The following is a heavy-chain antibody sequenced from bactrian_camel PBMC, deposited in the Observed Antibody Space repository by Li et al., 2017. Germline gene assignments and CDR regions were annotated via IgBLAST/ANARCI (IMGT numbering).Heavy chain of an antibody. Sequence: HVQLVESGGGAVQTGGSLKLSCAVSGYLYAQYCMGWFRQSPGNQREGIAAIYTGGGDEHYAESVKGRFTVSRDYGNNTVNLMMNSLNPEDTACTTARQISAHI. V-gene: IGHV3S54*01. CDR2: IYTGGGDE. CDR1: GYLYAQYC. D-gene: IGHD1*01.